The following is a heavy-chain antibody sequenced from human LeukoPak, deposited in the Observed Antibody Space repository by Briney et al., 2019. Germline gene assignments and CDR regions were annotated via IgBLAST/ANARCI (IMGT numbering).Heavy chain of an antibody. CDR2: ISSSGSTI. Sequence: GGSLRLSCAASGFTFSDYYMSWIRQAPGKGLEWVSYISSSGSTIYYADSVKGRFTIARDNAKNSLYMQMNRLRAEDTAVYYCAINYYGSGRGDAFDIWGQGTMVTVSS. V-gene: IGHV3-11*01. CDR3: AINYYGSGRGDAFDI. J-gene: IGHJ3*02. D-gene: IGHD3-10*01. CDR1: GFTFSDYY.